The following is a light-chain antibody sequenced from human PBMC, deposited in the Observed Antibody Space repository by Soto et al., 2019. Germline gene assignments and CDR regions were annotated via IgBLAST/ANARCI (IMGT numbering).Light chain of an antibody. CDR2: GVS. V-gene: IGKV3-15*01. Sequence: IVMTHSPATLSVSPSHTSTLSFRASQSVAGNLAWYQQKPGQPPRLLIYGVSTRATGVPARFSGSGSETDFSLTISSLEPEDFAVYYCQQRSHWPRTFGQGTKVDNK. J-gene: IGKJ1*01. CDR1: QSVAGN. CDR3: QQRSHWPRT.